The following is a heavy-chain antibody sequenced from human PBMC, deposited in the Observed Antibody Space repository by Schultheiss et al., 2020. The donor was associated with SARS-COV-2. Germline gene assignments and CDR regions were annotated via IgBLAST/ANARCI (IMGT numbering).Heavy chain of an antibody. CDR3: ARGAGSSGWYPPYYYYGMDV. CDR1: GFTFSSYA. J-gene: IGHJ6*02. V-gene: IGHV3-30*01. Sequence: GGSLRPSCAASGFTFSSYAMHWVRQAPGKGLEWVAVISYDGSNKYYADSVKGRFTISRDNSKNTLYLQMNSLRAEDTAVYYCARGAGSSGWYPPYYYYGMDVWGQGTTVTVSS. D-gene: IGHD6-19*01. CDR2: ISYDGSNK.